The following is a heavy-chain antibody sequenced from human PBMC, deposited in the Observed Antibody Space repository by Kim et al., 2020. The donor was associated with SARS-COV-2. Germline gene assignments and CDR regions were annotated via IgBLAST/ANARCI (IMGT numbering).Heavy chain of an antibody. J-gene: IGHJ4*02. D-gene: IGHD6-6*01. CDR3: AREWQLVLDF. Sequence: KCAPRFQGRVQITADESTNTAYMELSSLKSDDTAVYYCAREWQLVLDFWGQGSLVTVSS. V-gene: IGHV1-69*01.